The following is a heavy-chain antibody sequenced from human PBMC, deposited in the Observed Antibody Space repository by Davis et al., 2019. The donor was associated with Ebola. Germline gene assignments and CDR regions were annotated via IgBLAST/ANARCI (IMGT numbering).Heavy chain of an antibody. Sequence: GGSLTLSCAASGFTFSGSAMHWVRQASGKGLERVGRIRSKANSYAIAYAASVKGRFTISRDDSKNTAYLQMNSLKTEDTAVYYCNYGDPRKLDYWGQGTLVTVSS. D-gene: IGHD4-17*01. J-gene: IGHJ4*02. V-gene: IGHV3-73*01. CDR1: GFTFSGSA. CDR3: NYGDPRKLDY. CDR2: IRSKANSYAI.